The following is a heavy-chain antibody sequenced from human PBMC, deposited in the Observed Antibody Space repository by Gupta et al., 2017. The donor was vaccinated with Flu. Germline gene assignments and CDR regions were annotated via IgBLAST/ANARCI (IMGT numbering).Heavy chain of an antibody. CDR1: E. CDR2: IDDNANTI. CDR3: VRVLVGASMKGGPYDC. J-gene: IGHJ4*02. D-gene: IGHD1-26*01. Sequence: EMSWFRQAPGKGLEWVSYIDDNANTIYYADSVKGRFTISRDNAKNSLYLQMSSLRAEDTAVYYCVRVLVGASMKGGPYDCWGRGALVTVSS. V-gene: IGHV3-48*03.